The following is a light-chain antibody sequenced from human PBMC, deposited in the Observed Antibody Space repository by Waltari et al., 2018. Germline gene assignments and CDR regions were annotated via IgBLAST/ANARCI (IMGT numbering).Light chain of an antibody. Sequence: DIQLTQSPSFLSASVGQRITITCRASQAISSYLAWYQQKPGRAPKVLISGASSLQSGVTSRFSGSGSGTEFNLTISSLQPEDSAIYYCQQVKSYPLTFGGGTKVEIK. CDR1: QAISSY. V-gene: IGKV1-9*01. CDR3: QQVKSYPLT. CDR2: GAS. J-gene: IGKJ4*01.